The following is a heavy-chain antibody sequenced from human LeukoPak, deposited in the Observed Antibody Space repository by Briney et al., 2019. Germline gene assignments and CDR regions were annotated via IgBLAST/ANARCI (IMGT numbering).Heavy chain of an antibody. CDR1: GFTFDDYG. V-gene: IGHV3-20*01. J-gene: IGHJ6*03. CDR3: ARARCSSTSCYGEGYYYMDV. Sequence: GGSLRLSCAASGFTFDDYGMSWVRQAPGKGLEWVSGINWNGGSTGYADSVKGRFTISRDNAKNSLYLQMNSLRAEDTALYHCARARCSSTSCYGEGYYYMDVWGKGTTVTVSS. CDR2: INWNGGST. D-gene: IGHD2-2*01.